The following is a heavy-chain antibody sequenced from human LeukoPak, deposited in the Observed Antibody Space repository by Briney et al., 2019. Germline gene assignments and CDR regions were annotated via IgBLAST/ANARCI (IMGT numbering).Heavy chain of an antibody. D-gene: IGHD4-11*01. J-gene: IGHJ5*02. V-gene: IGHV1-46*01. CDR2: INPSGGST. Sequence: GASVKVSCKASGYTFTSYYMHWVRQAPGQGLEWMGIINPSGGSTSYAQKFQGRVTMTRDMSTSTAYMELRSLRSDDTAVYYCARENYSNYHPGNWFDPWGQGTLVTVSS. CDR1: GYTFTSYY. CDR3: ARENYSNYHPGNWFDP.